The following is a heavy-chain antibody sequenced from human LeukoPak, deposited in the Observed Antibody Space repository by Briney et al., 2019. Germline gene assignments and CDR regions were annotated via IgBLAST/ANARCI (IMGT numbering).Heavy chain of an antibody. CDR2: TSYDGSNK. CDR3: ARGSPQFLPRLIFGHYYYGMDV. D-gene: IGHD3-10*02. J-gene: IGHJ6*02. V-gene: IGHV3-30-3*01. CDR1: GFTFSSYA. Sequence: GGSLRLSCAASGFTFSSYAMHWVRQAPGKGLEWVAVTSYDGSNKYYADSVKGRFTISRDNSKNTLYLQMNSLRAEDTAVYYCARGSPQFLPRLIFGHYYYGMDVWGQGTTVTVSS.